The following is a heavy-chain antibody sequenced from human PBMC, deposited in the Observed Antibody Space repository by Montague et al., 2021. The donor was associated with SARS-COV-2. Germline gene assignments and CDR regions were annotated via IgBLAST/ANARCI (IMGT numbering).Heavy chain of an antibody. V-gene: IGHV4-34*01. J-gene: IGHJ4*02. CDR3: ARPSCSSTSCYGPLWY. D-gene: IGHD2-2*01. Sequence: SETRSLTCAVYGESFSGYYWSWIRQPPGKGLEWIGEINHSGSTNSNPSLKSRLTISVDTSKNQFSLKLSSVTAADTAVYYCARPSCSSTSCYGPLWYWGRGTLVTVSS. CDR2: INHSGST. CDR1: GESFSGYY.